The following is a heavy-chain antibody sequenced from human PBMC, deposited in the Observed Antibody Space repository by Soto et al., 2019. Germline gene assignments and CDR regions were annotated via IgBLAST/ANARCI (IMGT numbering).Heavy chain of an antibody. CDR3: ARGRASLGYCSSTSCPRYYYYGMDV. J-gene: IGHJ6*02. CDR1: GGSISSYY. D-gene: IGHD2-2*01. V-gene: IGHV4-59*12. CDR2: IYYSGST. Sequence: SETLSLTCTVSGGSISSYYWSWIRQPPGKGLEWIGYIYYSGSTNYNPSLKSRVTISVDTSKNQFSLKLSSVTAADTAVYYCARGRASLGYCSSTSCPRYYYYGMDVWGQGTTVTVSS.